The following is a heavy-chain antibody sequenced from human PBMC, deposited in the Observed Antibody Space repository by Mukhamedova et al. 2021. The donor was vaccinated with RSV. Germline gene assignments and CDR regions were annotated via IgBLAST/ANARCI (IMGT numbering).Heavy chain of an antibody. CDR3: AKDPCSSTSCYGRGIG. J-gene: IGHJ4*02. Sequence: VRQAPGKGLEWVAFIRYDGSNKYYADSVKGRFTISRDNSKNTLYLQMNSLRAEDTAVYYCAKDPCSSTSCYGRGIGWGQGTLVT. D-gene: IGHD2-2*01. V-gene: IGHV3-30*02. CDR2: IRYDGSNK.